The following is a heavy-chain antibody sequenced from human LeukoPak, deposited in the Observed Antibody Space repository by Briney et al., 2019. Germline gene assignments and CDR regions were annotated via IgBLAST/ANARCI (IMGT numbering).Heavy chain of an antibody. CDR3: ARAYFDWFFPTY. CDR1: GFTFSSYG. Sequence: PGGSLRLSCAASGFTFSSYGMHWVRQAPGKGLEWVAVIWYDGSNKYYAASVKGRFTISRDNSKNTLYLQMNRLRAEDTAGYYCARAYFDWFFPTYWGQGTLVTVSS. D-gene: IGHD3-9*01. J-gene: IGHJ4*02. V-gene: IGHV3-33*01. CDR2: IWYDGSNK.